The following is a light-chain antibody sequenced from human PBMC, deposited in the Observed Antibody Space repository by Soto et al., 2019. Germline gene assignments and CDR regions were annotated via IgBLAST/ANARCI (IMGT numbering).Light chain of an antibody. CDR3: SSYTSSSTLV. Sequence: QSVLTQPASVSGSPGQSITISCTGTSSDVVGYNYVSWYQQHPGKAPKLMIYDVSNRPSGVSNRFSGSKSGNTASLPISGLQAEDEADYYCSSYTSSSTLVFGVGTKVTVL. CDR1: SSDVVGYNY. J-gene: IGLJ2*01. CDR2: DVS. V-gene: IGLV2-14*01.